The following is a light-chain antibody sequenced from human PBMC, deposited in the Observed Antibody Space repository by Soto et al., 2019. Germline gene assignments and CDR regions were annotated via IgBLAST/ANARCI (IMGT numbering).Light chain of an antibody. Sequence: EIVMTQSPATLSVSPGERATLSCRARQSVCSNLAWYQQKPGQAPRLLIYGASTRAAAIPARCSSSGSETEFTLITSSLQSEDPAVNFCQQYNTRWTFGPETKVEIK. J-gene: IGKJ1*01. CDR2: GAS. CDR3: QQYNTRWT. CDR1: QSVCSN. V-gene: IGKV3-15*01.